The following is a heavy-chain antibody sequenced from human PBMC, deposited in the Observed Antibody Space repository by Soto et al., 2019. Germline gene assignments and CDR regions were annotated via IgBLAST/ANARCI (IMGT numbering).Heavy chain of an antibody. J-gene: IGHJ4*02. CDR1: GITFGDYA. V-gene: IGHV3-9*01. CDR2: ISWNSGSI. CDR3: AKSHTTSGWYVTTDY. D-gene: IGHD6-19*01. Sequence: PGGSLRLSCAASGITFGDYAMQWVRQAPGKGLEWVSAISWNSGSIDHADSVKGRFTISRDNAKNSLYLQMNSLRAEDTALYYCAKSHTTSGWYVTTDYWGQGTRVTVSS.